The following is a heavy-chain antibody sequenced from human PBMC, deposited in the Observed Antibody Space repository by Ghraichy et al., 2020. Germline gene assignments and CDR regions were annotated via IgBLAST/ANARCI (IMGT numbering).Heavy chain of an antibody. V-gene: IGHV1-2*02. Sequence: ASVKVSCKASGYTFTGYYMHWVRQAPGQGLEWMGWINPNSGGTNYAQKFQGRVTMTRDTSISTAYMELSRLRSDDTAVYYCARDASTYDILTGYQRDAFDIWGQGTMVTVSS. CDR3: ARDASTYDILTGYQRDAFDI. D-gene: IGHD3-9*01. CDR1: GYTFTGYY. CDR2: INPNSGGT. J-gene: IGHJ3*02.